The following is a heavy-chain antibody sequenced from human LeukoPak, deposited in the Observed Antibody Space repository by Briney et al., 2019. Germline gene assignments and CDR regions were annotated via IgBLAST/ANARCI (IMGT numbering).Heavy chain of an antibody. Sequence: ASVKVSCKASGGTFSSYATSWVRQAPGQGLEWMGRIIPILGIANYAQKFQGRVTITADKSTSTAYMELSSLRSEDTAVYYCARDIVGATGGGYWGQGTLVTVSS. J-gene: IGHJ4*02. CDR1: GGTFSSYA. CDR2: IIPILGIA. D-gene: IGHD1-26*01. CDR3: ARDIVGATGGGY. V-gene: IGHV1-69*04.